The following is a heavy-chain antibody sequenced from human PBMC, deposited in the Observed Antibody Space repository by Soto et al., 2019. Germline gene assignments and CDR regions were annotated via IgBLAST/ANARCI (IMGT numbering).Heavy chain of an antibody. CDR2: ISGSGGST. CDR3: APRGPAAAVIH. V-gene: IGHV3-23*01. D-gene: IGHD2-2*01. Sequence: PGRSWRLSCASSGFTFSSYAMSWVRQAPGKGLEWVSAISGSGGSTYYADSVKGRFTISRDSSKNTLYLQMNSLRAEDTAVYYCAPRGPAAAVIHWGQGTLVTVSS. J-gene: IGHJ4*02. CDR1: GFTFSSYA.